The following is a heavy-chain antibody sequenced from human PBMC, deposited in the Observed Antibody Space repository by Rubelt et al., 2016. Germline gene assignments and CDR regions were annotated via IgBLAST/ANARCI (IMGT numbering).Heavy chain of an antibody. Sequence: KGRVTISRDNAKTSLYLQMSSLRAEDTAVYYCARGSSGYSYGLDFWGQGTLVTVSS. CDR3: ARGSSGYSYGLDF. J-gene: IGHJ4*02. V-gene: IGHV3-11*05. D-gene: IGHD5-18*01.